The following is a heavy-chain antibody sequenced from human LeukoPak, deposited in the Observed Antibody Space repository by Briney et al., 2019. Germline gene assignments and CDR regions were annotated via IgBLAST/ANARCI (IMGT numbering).Heavy chain of an antibody. J-gene: IGHJ6*03. CDR1: GHTFTSYG. CDR2: ISAYNGNT. Sequence: ASVKVSCKASGHTFTSYGISWVRQAPGQGLEWMGWISAYNGNTNYAQKLQGRVTMTTDTSTSTAYMELRSLRSDDTAVYYCARRQGGSGLYYMDVWGKGTTVTVSS. V-gene: IGHV1-18*01. CDR3: ARRQGGSGLYYMDV. D-gene: IGHD3-10*01.